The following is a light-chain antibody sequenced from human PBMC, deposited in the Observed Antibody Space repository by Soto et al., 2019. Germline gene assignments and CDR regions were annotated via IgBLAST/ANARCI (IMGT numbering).Light chain of an antibody. CDR1: TSDVGAYDY. CDR2: DVS. V-gene: IGLV2-14*03. CDR3: SSYTSSKTLV. Sequence: QSVLTQPASVSGSPGQSITISCSGTTSDVGAYDYVCWYQHRPGNAPKLIIYDVSERPSGVSYRFSGSKSDNTASLTISGLQADDEADYYCSSYTSSKTLVFGTGTKLTVL. J-gene: IGLJ1*01.